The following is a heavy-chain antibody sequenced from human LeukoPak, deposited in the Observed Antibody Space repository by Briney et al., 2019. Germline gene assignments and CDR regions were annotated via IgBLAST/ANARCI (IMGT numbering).Heavy chain of an antibody. CDR3: VADPYYDASGPPRWFDP. V-gene: IGHV1-58*02. CDR1: GFTFPSAA. D-gene: IGHD3-22*01. Sequence: GTSVKVSCKASGFTFPSAAMQWVRQARGQRLEWIGWIVVGSDNTNYAQKFQEGLTITRDMSTSTAYMELSSLRSDDTAVYYCVADPYYDASGPPRWFDPWGQGTLVTVSS. J-gene: IGHJ5*02. CDR2: IVVGSDNT.